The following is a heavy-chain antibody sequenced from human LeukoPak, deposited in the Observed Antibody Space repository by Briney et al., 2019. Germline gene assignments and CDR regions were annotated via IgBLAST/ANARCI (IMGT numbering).Heavy chain of an antibody. CDR1: GFTFHDYY. D-gene: IGHD3-16*01. CDR3: ARDREEKARIGGMDV. V-gene: IGHV3-11*01. Sequence: GGSLRLSCAASGFTFHDYYMTWIRQPPGKGLEWISYISSTTNTQYYADSVRGRFTISRDNAQKSLYLQMNSLRAEDTAIYYCARDREEKARIGGMDVWGQGTTVIVSS. CDR2: ISSTTNTQ. J-gene: IGHJ6*02.